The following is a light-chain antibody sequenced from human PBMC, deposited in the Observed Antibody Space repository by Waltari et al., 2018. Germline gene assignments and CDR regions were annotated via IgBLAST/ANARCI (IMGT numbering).Light chain of an antibody. V-gene: IGLV2-14*01. Sequence: QSALTQPASVSGSPGQSITISCTGTSSDVGGYNYVSWYQQYPGKVPKLMIYDVGNRPSGVSNRVSGSKSGNTASLTISGLQAGDEADYYCSSYTSSSTYVFGTGTQVTVL. CDR1: SSDVGGYNY. J-gene: IGLJ1*01. CDR3: SSYTSSSTYV. CDR2: DVG.